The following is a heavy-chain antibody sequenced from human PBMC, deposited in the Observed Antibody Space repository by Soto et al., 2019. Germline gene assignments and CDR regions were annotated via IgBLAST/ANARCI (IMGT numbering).Heavy chain of an antibody. J-gene: IGHJ4*02. CDR3: ARLTIAVSGRVPDY. Sequence: SETLSLTCTVSGRSITTSGYYWGWIRQPPGKGLEWIGTISYSGNTYYNPSLKSRVTISVDTSKNQFSLKLNSVTAADTAVYFCARLTIAVSGRVPDYWGQGTLVTVSS. CDR1: GRSITTSGYY. V-gene: IGHV4-39*01. CDR2: ISYSGNT. D-gene: IGHD6-19*01.